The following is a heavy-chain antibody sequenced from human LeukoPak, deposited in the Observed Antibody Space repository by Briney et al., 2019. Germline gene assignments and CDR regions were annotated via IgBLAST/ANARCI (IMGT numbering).Heavy chain of an antibody. D-gene: IGHD4-17*01. CDR1: GYTFTSYG. CDR3: ARGGDYVLWYYYYGMDV. J-gene: IGHJ6*02. Sequence: ASVKVSCKASGYTFTSYGISWVRQAPGQGLEWMGWISAYNGNTNYAQKLQGSVTMTTDTSTSTAYMELRSLRSDDTAVYYCARGGDYVLWYYYYGMDVWGQGATVTVSS. CDR2: ISAYNGNT. V-gene: IGHV1-18*01.